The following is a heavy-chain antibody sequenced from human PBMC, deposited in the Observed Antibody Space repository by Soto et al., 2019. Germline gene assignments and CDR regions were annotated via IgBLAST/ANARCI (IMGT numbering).Heavy chain of an antibody. CDR3: ARGRWLDAYFAY. CDR1: GGSISSSSYH. Sequence: SETLSLTCTVSGGSISSSSYHWGWIRQPPGKGLEWIGNSHYSGSTDYNPSLKSRVTISVDTSKNQVSLRLSSVTAADTAVYSGARGRWLDAYFAYWDQWNLVSVSS. D-gene: IGHD6-19*01. J-gene: IGHJ4*02. CDR2: SHYSGST. V-gene: IGHV4-39*07.